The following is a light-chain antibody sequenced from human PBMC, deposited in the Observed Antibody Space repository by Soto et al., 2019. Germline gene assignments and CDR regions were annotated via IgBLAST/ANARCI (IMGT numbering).Light chain of an antibody. J-gene: IGKJ5*01. CDR2: DAS. CDR1: QNINNY. V-gene: IGKV1-33*01. Sequence: DIPMTPSPSPLSASLGARAPLTCQARQNINNYLNWYQQKPGRAPKLLIYDASNLEAGVPSRFRGSGSGTDFTFTISRLQPEDIATYYCQQYENLPTFGQGTRLEIK. CDR3: QQYENLPT.